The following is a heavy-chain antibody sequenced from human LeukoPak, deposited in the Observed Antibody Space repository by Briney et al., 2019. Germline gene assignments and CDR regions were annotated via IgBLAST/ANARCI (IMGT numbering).Heavy chain of an antibody. CDR2: IYYSGST. J-gene: IGHJ5*02. CDR1: GGSISSYY. V-gene: IGHV4-59*12. Sequence: SETLSLTCTVSGGSISSYYWSWIRQPPGKGLEWIGYIYYSGSTNYNPSLKSRVTISVDTFKNQFSLKLSSVTAADTAVYYCARENYDILTGSNWFDPWGQGTLVTVSS. CDR3: ARENYDILTGSNWFDP. D-gene: IGHD3-9*01.